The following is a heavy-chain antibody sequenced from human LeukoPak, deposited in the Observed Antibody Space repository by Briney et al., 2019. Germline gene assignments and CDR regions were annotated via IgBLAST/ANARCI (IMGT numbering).Heavy chain of an antibody. Sequence: PSETLSLTCTVSGGSISSGDYYWSWIRQPPGKGLEWIGYIYYSGSTYYNPSLKSRVTISVDTSKNQFSLKLSSVTAADTAAYYCARVGYDFWSGYYNWFDPWGQGTLVTVSS. CDR1: GGSISSGDYY. CDR3: ARVGYDFWSGYYNWFDP. J-gene: IGHJ5*02. D-gene: IGHD3-3*01. V-gene: IGHV4-30-4*01. CDR2: IYYSGST.